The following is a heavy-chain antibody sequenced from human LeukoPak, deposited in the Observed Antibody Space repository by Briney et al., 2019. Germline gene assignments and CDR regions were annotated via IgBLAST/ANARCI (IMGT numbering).Heavy chain of an antibody. V-gene: IGHV3-23*01. CDR1: GFTVSSSA. Sequence: GGSLRLSCAASGFTVSSSAMSWVRQAPGKGLEWVSAISNNGGYTYYADSVQGRFTISRDNSKSTLCLQMNSLRAEDTAVYYCAKQLGYCSDGSCYFPYWGQGTLVTVSS. D-gene: IGHD2-15*01. J-gene: IGHJ4*02. CDR3: AKQLGYCSDGSCYFPY. CDR2: ISNNGGYT.